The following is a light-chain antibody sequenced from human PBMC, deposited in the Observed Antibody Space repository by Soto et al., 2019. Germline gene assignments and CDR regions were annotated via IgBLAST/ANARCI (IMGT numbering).Light chain of an antibody. CDR3: CSYAGSYSWV. CDR2: DVS. J-gene: IGLJ3*02. Sequence: QSALTQPRSVSGSPGQSVTISCTGTSRNVGGYNYVSWYQQHPGKAPKFMIYDVSKRPSGVPDRFSGSKSGNTASLTISGLQAEDEADYYCCSYAGSYSWVFGEGTKLTVL. V-gene: IGLV2-11*01. CDR1: SRNVGGYNY.